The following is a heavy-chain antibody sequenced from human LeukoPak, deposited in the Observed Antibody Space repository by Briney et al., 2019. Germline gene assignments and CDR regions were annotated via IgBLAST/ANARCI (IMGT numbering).Heavy chain of an antibody. J-gene: IGHJ4*02. CDR2: ISSGGII. CDR1: GFTFSGYS. D-gene: IGHD5-12*01. V-gene: IGHV3-23*01. CDR3: AKAGDIVTTIPFDY. Sequence: GGSLRLSCEASGFTFSGYSMNWVRQAPGKGLGWVSGISSGGIIYYADSVRGRFTISRDSSKNTVYLQMNSLRAVDTAIYYCAKAGDIVTTIPFDYWGQGTLVTVSS.